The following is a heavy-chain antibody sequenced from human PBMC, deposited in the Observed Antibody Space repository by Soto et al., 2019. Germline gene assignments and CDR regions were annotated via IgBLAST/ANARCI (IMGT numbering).Heavy chain of an antibody. CDR1: GYTFTSYA. J-gene: IGHJ6*02. Sequence: ASVKVSCKASGYTFTSYAMHWVRQAPGQRLEWMGWINAGNGNTKYSQKFQGRVTITRDTSASTAYMELSSLRSEDTAVYYCARVPYYYYGMDVWGQGTTVTVSS. V-gene: IGHV1-3*01. CDR3: ARVPYYYYGMDV. CDR2: INAGNGNT.